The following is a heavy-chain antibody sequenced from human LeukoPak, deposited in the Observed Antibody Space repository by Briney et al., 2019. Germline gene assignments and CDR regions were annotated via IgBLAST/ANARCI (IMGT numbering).Heavy chain of an antibody. Sequence: GGSLRLSCAASGFTFSSYAMHWVRQAPGKGLEWVAVISYDGSNKYYADSVKGRFTISRDNSKNTLYLQVNSLRAEDTAVYYCARDYSGSYEVDYWGQGTLVTVSS. D-gene: IGHD1-26*01. CDR3: ARDYSGSYEVDY. CDR2: ISYDGSNK. J-gene: IGHJ4*02. CDR1: GFTFSSYA. V-gene: IGHV3-30-3*01.